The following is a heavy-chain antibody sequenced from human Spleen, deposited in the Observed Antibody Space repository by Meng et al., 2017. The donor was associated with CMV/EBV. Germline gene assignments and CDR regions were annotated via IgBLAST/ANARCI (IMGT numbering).Heavy chain of an antibody. D-gene: IGHD4-23*01. CDR3: ARNMVVTPTLYYGMDV. CDR1: GYSFTDYY. Sequence: ASVKVSCKASGYSFTDYYIHWVRLAPGQGLEWMGWFNPNSGDTNYAQKFQGRVTMTRDTSISTVYMELGRLSSDDTAVYYCARNMVVTPTLYYGMDVWGQGTTVTVSS. V-gene: IGHV1-2*02. CDR2: FNPNSGDT. J-gene: IGHJ6*02.